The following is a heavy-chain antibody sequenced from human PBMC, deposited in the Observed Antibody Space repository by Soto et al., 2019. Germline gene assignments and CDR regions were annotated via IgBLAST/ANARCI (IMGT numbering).Heavy chain of an antibody. V-gene: IGHV3-30*18. J-gene: IGHJ4*02. CDR2: ISYDGSNK. D-gene: IGHD3-22*01. CDR3: AKDYYDSSGYPYYFDY. Sequence: QVQLVESGGGVVQPGRSLRLSCAASGFTFSSYGMHWVRQAPGTGLEWVAVISYDGSNKYYADSVKGRFTISRDNSKNTLYLQMNSLRAEDTAVYYCAKDYYDSSGYPYYFDYWGQGTLVTVSS. CDR1: GFTFSSYG.